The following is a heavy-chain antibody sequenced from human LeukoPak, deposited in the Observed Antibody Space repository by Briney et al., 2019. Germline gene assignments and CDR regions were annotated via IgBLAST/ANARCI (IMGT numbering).Heavy chain of an antibody. CDR2: INHSGST. J-gene: IGHJ6*03. D-gene: IGHD3-3*01. CDR3: ARRGNGPLRFLEWSSPYYMDV. V-gene: IGHV4-34*01. Sequence: SETLSLTCAVYGGSFSGYYWSWIRQPPGKGLEWIGEINHSGSTNYNPSLKSRVTISVDTSKNQLSLKLSSVTAADTAVYYCARRGNGPLRFLEWSSPYYMDVWGKGTTVTVSS. CDR1: GGSFSGYY.